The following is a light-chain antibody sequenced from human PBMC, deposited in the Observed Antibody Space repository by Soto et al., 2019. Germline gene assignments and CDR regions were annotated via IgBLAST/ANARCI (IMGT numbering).Light chain of an antibody. CDR2: AAS. J-gene: IGKJ1*01. CDR1: QIVSDNY. V-gene: IGKV3-20*01. Sequence: EIVLMHSPGTLSLSPGERATLSCGASQIVSDNYLAWYQQKPGQAPRLVIYAASRRATGIPDRFSGSGSGTDFTLTISRLESEDFAVYYCQQYGSSPWTFGQGTKVDI. CDR3: QQYGSSPWT.